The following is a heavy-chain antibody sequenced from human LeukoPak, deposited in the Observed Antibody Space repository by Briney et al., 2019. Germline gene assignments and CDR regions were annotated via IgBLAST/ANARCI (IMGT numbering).Heavy chain of an antibody. D-gene: IGHD3-16*01. CDR2: ISSSSSYI. V-gene: IGHV3-21*01. Sequence: GGSLRLSCAASGFTFSSYSMNWVRQAPGKGLEWVSSISSSSSYIYYADSVKGRFTISRGNAKNSLYLQVNSLRAEDTAVYYCARDVVKNVWGSYVEIEANWFDPWGQGTLVTVSS. J-gene: IGHJ5*02. CDR3: ARDVVKNVWGSYVEIEANWFDP. CDR1: GFTFSSYS.